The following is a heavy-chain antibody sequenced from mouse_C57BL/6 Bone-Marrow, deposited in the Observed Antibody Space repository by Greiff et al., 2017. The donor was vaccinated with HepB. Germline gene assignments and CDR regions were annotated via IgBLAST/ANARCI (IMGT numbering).Heavy chain of an antibody. CDR1: GYTFTSYW. CDR2: IYPGSGST. V-gene: IGHV1-55*01. J-gene: IGHJ1*03. Sequence: VQLQQSGAELVKPGASVKMSCKASGYTFTSYWITWVKQRPGQGLEWIGDIYPGSGSTNYNEKFKSKATLTVDTSSCTAYMQLSRLTSEDSAVYYCARRDYYDRYFDVWGTGTTVTVSS. D-gene: IGHD1-1*01. CDR3: ARRDYYDRYFDV.